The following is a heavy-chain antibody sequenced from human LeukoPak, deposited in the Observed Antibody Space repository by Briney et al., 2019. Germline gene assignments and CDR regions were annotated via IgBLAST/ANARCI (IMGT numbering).Heavy chain of an antibody. V-gene: IGHV1-18*01. CDR3: ARGSSSSCYAPYYMDV. Sequence: ASVKVSCNASGYTFTSYGISWVRQAPGQGLEWMGWISAYNGNTNYAQKLQGRVTMTTDTSTSTAYMELRSLRSDDTAVYCCARGSSSSCYAPYYMDVWGKGTTVTISS. D-gene: IGHD6-13*01. CDR1: GYTFTSYG. J-gene: IGHJ6*03. CDR2: ISAYNGNT.